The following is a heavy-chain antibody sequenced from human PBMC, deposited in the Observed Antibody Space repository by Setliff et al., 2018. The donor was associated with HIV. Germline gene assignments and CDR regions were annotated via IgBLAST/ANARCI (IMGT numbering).Heavy chain of an antibody. D-gene: IGHD5-18*01. CDR1: GFSFSDYW. V-gene: IGHV3-74*01. J-gene: IGHJ4*02. Sequence: PGGSLRLSCAASGFSFSDYWMHWVRQVPGKGLVWVSRINSDGSTRDYADSVKGRFTISRDNSKNTVYAQMNSLRAEDTAVYYCAKDATAEAQLWQFDYWGQGALVTVSS. CDR2: INSDGSTR. CDR3: AKDATAEAQLWQFDY.